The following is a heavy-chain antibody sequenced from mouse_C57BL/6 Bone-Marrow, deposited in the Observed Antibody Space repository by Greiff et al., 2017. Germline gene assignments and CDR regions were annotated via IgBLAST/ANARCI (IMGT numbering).Heavy chain of an antibody. CDR2: INPNYGTT. CDR1: GYSFTDYN. D-gene: IGHD2-4*01. CDR3: ARGYDYDYAMDY. V-gene: IGHV1-39*01. J-gene: IGHJ4*01. Sequence: VQLQQSGPELVKPGASVKISCKASGYSFTDYNMNWVKQSNGKSLEWIGVINPNYGTTSYNQKFKGKATLTVDKSSSTAYMQLTSLKSEDSAVYYCARGYDYDYAMDYCGQGTSVTVSS.